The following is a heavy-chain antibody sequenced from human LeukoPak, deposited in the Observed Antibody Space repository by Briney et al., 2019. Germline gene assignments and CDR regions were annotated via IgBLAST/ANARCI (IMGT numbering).Heavy chain of an antibody. D-gene: IGHD2-15*01. V-gene: IGHV3-23*01. CDR2: ISNNGDYT. Sequence: GGSLRLSCAASGFTFSSSAMSWVRQAPGKGLEWVSAISNNGDYTYYADSVQGRFTISRDNSKSTLCLQMNSLRAEDTAVYYCAKQLGYCSDGSCYFPYWGQGTLVTVSS. J-gene: IGHJ4*02. CDR1: GFTFSSSA. CDR3: AKQLGYCSDGSCYFPY.